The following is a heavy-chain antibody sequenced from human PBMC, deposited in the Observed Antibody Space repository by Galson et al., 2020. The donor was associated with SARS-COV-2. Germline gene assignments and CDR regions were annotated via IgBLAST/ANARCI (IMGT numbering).Heavy chain of an antibody. J-gene: IGHJ2*01. CDR2: INHSGST. CDR3: ARQLRYFDWRYFDR. Sequence: SETLSLTCAVYGGSFSGYYWSWIRQPPGKGLEWIGEINHSGSTNYNPSLKSRVTISVDTSKNQFSLKLSSVTAADTAVYYCARQLRYFDWRYFDRLCRGTLVTVSS. CDR1: GGSFSGYY. V-gene: IGHV4-34*01. D-gene: IGHD3-9*01.